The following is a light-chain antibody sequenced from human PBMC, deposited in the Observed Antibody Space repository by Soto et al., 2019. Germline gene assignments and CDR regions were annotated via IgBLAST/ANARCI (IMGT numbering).Light chain of an antibody. CDR1: QSVSSN. J-gene: IGKJ1*01. CDR3: QQYNNWPPVT. V-gene: IGKV3-15*01. Sequence: EIVMTQSPATLSVSPGERATLSCRASQSVSSNLAWYQQKPGQAPRLLIYGASTRATDIPARFSGSGSGTEFTLTISSLQSEDFAVHYCQQYNNWPPVTFGQGTKVDIK. CDR2: GAS.